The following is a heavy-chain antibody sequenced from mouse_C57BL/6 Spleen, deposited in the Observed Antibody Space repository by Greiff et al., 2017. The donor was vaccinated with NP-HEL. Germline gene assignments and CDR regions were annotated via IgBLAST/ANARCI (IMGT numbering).Heavy chain of an antibody. CDR1: GFTFSSYG. J-gene: IGHJ3*01. V-gene: IGHV5-6*01. CDR2: ISSGGSYT. Sequence: EVHLVESGGDLVKPGGSLKLSCAASGFTFSSYGMSWVRQTPDKRLEWVATISSGGSYTYYPDSVKGRFTISRDNAKNTLYLQMSSLKSEDTAMYYCARHEMAPAPFAYWGQGTLVTVSA. CDR3: ARHEMAPAPFAY. D-gene: IGHD2-3*01.